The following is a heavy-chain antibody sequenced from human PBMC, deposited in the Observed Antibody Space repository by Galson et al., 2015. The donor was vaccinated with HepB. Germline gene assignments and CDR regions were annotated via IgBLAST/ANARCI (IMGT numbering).Heavy chain of an antibody. D-gene: IGHD5-24*01. CDR3: ARSPSRWLQFDY. V-gene: IGHV1-69*13. CDR2: IIPIFGTA. CDR1: GGTFSSYA. J-gene: IGHJ4*02. Sequence: SVKVSCKASGGTFSSYAISWVRQAPGQGLEWMGGIIPIFGTANYAQKFQGRVTITADESTSTAYMELSSLRSEDTAVYYCARSPSRWLQFDYWGQGTLVTVSP.